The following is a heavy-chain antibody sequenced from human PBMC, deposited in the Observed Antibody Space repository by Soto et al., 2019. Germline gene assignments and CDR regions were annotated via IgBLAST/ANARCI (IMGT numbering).Heavy chain of an antibody. CDR2: MHPNSGNT. Sequence: GASVKVSWQASGYTFTSYGINWVRQAPGQGLEWVGWMHPNSGNTGYAQKYQGRVTMTRNTSISTAYMELSSLRSEDTAVYYCARGIMDSSAIRFLEWLSDDAFDICGQGTMVTVSS. D-gene: IGHD3-3*01. CDR1: GYTFTSYG. CDR3: ARGIMDSSAIRFLEWLSDDAFDI. J-gene: IGHJ3*02. V-gene: IGHV1-8*01.